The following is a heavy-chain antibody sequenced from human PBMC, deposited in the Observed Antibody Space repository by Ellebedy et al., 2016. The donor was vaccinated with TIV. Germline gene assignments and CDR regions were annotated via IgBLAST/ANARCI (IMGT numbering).Heavy chain of an antibody. CDR2: ISGSGGST. V-gene: IGHV3-23*01. CDR1: GFTFSSYA. Sequence: GESLKISXAASGFTFSSYAMSWVRQAPGKGLEWVSAISGSGGSTYYADSVKGRFTISRDNSKNTLSLQMNSLRAEDTAVYYCAKDGADSSSWYADWFDPWGQGTLVTVSS. D-gene: IGHD6-13*01. J-gene: IGHJ5*02. CDR3: AKDGADSSSWYADWFDP.